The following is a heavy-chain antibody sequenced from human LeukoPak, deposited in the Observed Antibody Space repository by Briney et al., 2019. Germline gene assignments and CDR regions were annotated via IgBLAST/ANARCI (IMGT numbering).Heavy chain of an antibody. V-gene: IGHV4-59*12. CDR3: ARLARLYYYDSSGYYYPYYYYYYMDV. D-gene: IGHD3-22*01. J-gene: IGHJ6*03. CDR1: GGSISSYY. Sequence: SETLSLTCTVSGGSISSYYWSWIRQPPGKGLEWIGYIYYSGSTNYNPSLKSRVTISVDTSKNQFSLKLSSVTAADTAVYYCARLARLYYYDSSGYYYPYYYYYYMDVWGKGTTVTISS. CDR2: IYYSGST.